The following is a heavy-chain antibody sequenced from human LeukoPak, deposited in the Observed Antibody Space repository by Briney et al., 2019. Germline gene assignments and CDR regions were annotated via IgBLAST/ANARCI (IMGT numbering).Heavy chain of an antibody. CDR1: GGSISSYY. CDR3: ARVQPVRSRDSSSWYLRYYFDY. Sequence: SETLSLTCTVSGGSISSYYWSWIRQPPRKGLEWIGYIYYSGSTNYNPSLTSRVTISVYTYKTQYSMNLSPVTAADTAVYFYARVQPVRSRDSSSWYLRYYFDYWGQGTLVTVSS. CDR2: IYYSGST. J-gene: IGHJ4*02. V-gene: IGHV4-59*01. D-gene: IGHD6-13*01.